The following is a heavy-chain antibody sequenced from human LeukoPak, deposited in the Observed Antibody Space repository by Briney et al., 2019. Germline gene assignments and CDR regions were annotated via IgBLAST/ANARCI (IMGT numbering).Heavy chain of an antibody. CDR1: GNTFNSYD. V-gene: IGHV1-8*01. J-gene: IGHJ6*03. D-gene: IGHD3-3*01. CDR3: ARGGYDFWSGYSSYYYYYYMDV. Sequence: ASVKVSCKASGNTFNSYDINWVRRATGQGLEWMGWMNPNTGNTGYGERFQGRVTMTRDNSISTAYMELNSLTSEDTAVYYCARGGYDFWSGYSSYYYYYYMDVWGKGTTVTVSS. CDR2: MNPNTGNT.